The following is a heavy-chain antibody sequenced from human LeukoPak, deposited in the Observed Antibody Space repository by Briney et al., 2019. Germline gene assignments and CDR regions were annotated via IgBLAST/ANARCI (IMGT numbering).Heavy chain of an antibody. CDR1: GYSLTSYW. Sequence: GESLKISCKGSGYSLTSYWIGWVRQMPGKGLEWMGIIYPGDSDTRYSPSFQGQVTISADKSISTAYLQWSSLKASDTAMYYCARRGSYGYSATYYFDYWGQGTLVTVSS. J-gene: IGHJ4*02. CDR3: ARRGSYGYSATYYFDY. V-gene: IGHV5-51*01. CDR2: IYPGDSDT. D-gene: IGHD5-24*01.